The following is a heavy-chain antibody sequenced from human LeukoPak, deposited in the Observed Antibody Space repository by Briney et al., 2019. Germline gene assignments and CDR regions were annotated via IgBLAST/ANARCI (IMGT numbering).Heavy chain of an antibody. D-gene: IGHD2-15*01. CDR2: IYTSGST. J-gene: IGHJ6*03. V-gene: IGHV4-61*02. CDR1: GGSISSGSYY. Sequence: SETLSLTCTVSGGSISSGSYYWSWIRQPAGKGLEWIGRIYTSGSTNYNPSLKSRVTVSVDTSKNQFSLKLSSVTAADTAVYYCARGGCSGGSCYFNYYYYYMDVWGKGTTVTISS. CDR3: ARGGCSGGSCYFNYYYYYMDV.